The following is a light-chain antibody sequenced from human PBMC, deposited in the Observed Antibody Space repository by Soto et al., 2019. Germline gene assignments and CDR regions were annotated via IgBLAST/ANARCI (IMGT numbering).Light chain of an antibody. CDR2: GAS. CDR3: QQYGSSPYT. CDR1: QSVSSNY. V-gene: IGKV3-20*01. J-gene: IGKJ2*01. Sequence: EIVLTQSPGTLSLSPGERATLSCRASQSVSSNYLAWHQQKPGQAPRLLIYGASSRATGIPDRFSGSGSGTDFTLTISSLEPEDFAVYYCQQYGSSPYTFGQGTKLEI.